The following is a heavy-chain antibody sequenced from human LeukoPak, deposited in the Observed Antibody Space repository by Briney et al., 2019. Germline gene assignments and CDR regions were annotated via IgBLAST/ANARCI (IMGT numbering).Heavy chain of an antibody. Sequence: SETLSLTCAVYGGSFSGYYWSWIRQPPGKGLEWIGEISHSGSTNYNPSLKSRVTISVDTSKNQFSLKLSSVTAADTAVYYCARRGRTTVTTGYYFDYWGQGTLVTVSS. D-gene: IGHD4-11*01. V-gene: IGHV4-34*01. J-gene: IGHJ4*02. CDR3: ARRGRTTVTTGYYFDY. CDR2: ISHSGST. CDR1: GGSFSGYY.